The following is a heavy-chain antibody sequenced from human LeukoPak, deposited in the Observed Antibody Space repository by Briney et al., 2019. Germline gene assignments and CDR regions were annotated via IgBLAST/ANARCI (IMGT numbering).Heavy chain of an antibody. D-gene: IGHD2-2*01. J-gene: IGHJ3*02. Sequence: ASVKVSCKASGYTFTSYYMHWVRQAPGQGLEWMGIINPSGGSTSYAQKFQGRVTMTRDTSTSTVYMELSSLRSEDTAVYYCATHCSSTSCPFDASDIWGQGTMVTVSS. V-gene: IGHV1-46*01. CDR3: ATHCSSTSCPFDASDI. CDR1: GYTFTSYY. CDR2: INPSGGST.